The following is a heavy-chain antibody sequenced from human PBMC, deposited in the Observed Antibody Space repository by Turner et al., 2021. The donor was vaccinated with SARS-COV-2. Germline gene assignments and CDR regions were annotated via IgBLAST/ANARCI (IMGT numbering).Heavy chain of an antibody. Sequence: QVQLVESGGGVVQPGRSLSLSCAASGFTFSSFGMHWVRQAPGKGLELVAVIWYDVSNKYYADSVKGRFTISRDNSKNTLYLQMNSLRAEDTAVYYCARACSSTGCYYFDSWGQGTLVTVSS. V-gene: IGHV3-33*01. CDR1: GFTFSSFG. J-gene: IGHJ4*02. CDR2: IWYDVSNK. D-gene: IGHD2-2*01. CDR3: ARACSSTGCYYFDS.